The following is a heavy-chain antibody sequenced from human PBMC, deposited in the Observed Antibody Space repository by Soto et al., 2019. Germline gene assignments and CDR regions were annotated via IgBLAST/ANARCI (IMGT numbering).Heavy chain of an antibody. J-gene: IGHJ6*02. CDR3: ARADCSSNSCYFYYGMDV. D-gene: IGHD2-2*01. CDR2: INGGNGNT. CDR1: GYTLTTYG. Sequence: SVKVSCKASGYTLTTYGMHWVRQAPGQRLEWMGWINGGNGNTKYSQRFQGRVSITRDTSASTDYMELSSLTSEDTAVYYCARADCSSNSCYFYYGMDVWGQGTTVSVSS. V-gene: IGHV1-3*01.